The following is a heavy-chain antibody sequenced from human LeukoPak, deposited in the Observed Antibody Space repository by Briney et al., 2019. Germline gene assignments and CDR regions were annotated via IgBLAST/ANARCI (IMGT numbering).Heavy chain of an antibody. CDR1: GGTFSSYA. V-gene: IGHV1-69*04. CDR2: IIPILGIA. CDR3: ARAGDSSGYFDY. Sequence: SVKVSCKTSGGTFSSYAISWVRQAPGQGLEWMGRIIPILGIANYAQKFQGRVTITADKSTSTAYMELSSLRSEDTAVYYCARAGDSSGYFDYWGQGTLVTVSS. J-gene: IGHJ4*02. D-gene: IGHD3-22*01.